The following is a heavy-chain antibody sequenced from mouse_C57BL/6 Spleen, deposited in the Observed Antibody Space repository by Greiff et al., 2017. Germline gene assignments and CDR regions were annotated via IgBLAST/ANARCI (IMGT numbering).Heavy chain of an antibody. D-gene: IGHD2-14*01. J-gene: IGHJ4*01. V-gene: IGHV1-54*01. CDR3: ARYEGAMDY. CDR1: GYAFTNYL. Sequence: QVQLKESGAELVRPGTSVKVSCKASGYAFTNYLIEWVKQRPGQGLEWIGVINPGSGGTNYNEKFKGKATLTADKSSSTAYMQLSSLTSEDSAVYFCARYEGAMDYWGQGTSVTVSS. CDR2: INPGSGGT.